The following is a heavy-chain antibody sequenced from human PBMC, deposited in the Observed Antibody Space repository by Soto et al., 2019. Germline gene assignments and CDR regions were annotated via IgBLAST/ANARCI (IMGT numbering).Heavy chain of an antibody. CDR3: ARDRYSSSWISPYDAFDI. Sequence: AVGSLRLSCAASGFTFSSYSMNWVRQAPGKGLEWVSSISSSSSYIYYADSVKGRFTISRDNAKNSLYLQMNSLRAEDTAVYYCARDRYSSSWISPYDAFDIWGQGTMVTVSS. CDR2: ISSSSSYI. D-gene: IGHD6-13*01. V-gene: IGHV3-21*01. CDR1: GFTFSSYS. J-gene: IGHJ3*02.